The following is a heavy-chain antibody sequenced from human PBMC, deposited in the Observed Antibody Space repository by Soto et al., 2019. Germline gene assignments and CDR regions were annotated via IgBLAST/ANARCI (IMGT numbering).Heavy chain of an antibody. CDR2: TNPNRVNP. J-gene: IGHJ4*02. Sequence: QVQLVQSGAEVKKPGASVKVSCKASGYTFTSYDINWVRQATGQGLEWMGWTNPNRVNPGYAQKFQGRITMTRNTSISKADMELSSLRSEDTAVYYCARGPLFSSIAAPLGYWGQGTLVTVSS. CDR1: GYTFTSYD. V-gene: IGHV1-8*01. CDR3: ARGPLFSSIAAPLGY. D-gene: IGHD6-6*01.